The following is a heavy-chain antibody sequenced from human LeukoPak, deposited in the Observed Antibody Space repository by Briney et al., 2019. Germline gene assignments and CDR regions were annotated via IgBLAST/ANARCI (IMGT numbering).Heavy chain of an antibody. CDR3: ARDSGPEYYEFWSGQPNYYMDV. V-gene: IGHV4-59*11. CDR2: IYYSGST. CDR1: GGSISSHY. Sequence: SETLSLTCTVSGGSISSHYWSWIRQPPGKGLEWIGYIYYSGSTNYNPSLKSRVAISVDTSKNQFSLKLSSVTAADTAVYYCARDSGPEYYEFWSGQPNYYMDVWGKGTTVTVSS. D-gene: IGHD3-3*01. J-gene: IGHJ6*03.